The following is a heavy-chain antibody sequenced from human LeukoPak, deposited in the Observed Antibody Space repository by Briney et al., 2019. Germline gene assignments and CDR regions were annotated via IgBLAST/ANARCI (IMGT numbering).Heavy chain of an antibody. CDR3: ATNRRYGSGRRYYFDY. D-gene: IGHD3-10*01. CDR1: GGSISSSSYY. Sequence: SETLSLTCTVSGGSISSSSYYWGWIRPPPGQGLEWIGSIYYSGSTYYNPSLKSRVTISVDTSKNQFPLKLSSVTAADTAVYYCATNRRYGSGRRYYFDYWGQGTLVNVSS. V-gene: IGHV4-39*06. CDR2: IYYSGST. J-gene: IGHJ4*02.